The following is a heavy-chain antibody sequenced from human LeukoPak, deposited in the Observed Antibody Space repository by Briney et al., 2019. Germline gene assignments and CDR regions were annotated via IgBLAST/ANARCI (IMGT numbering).Heavy chain of an antibody. CDR2: INHSGST. CDR3: AQTLEVSTITVHY. V-gene: IGHV4-34*01. CDR1: GGSFSSYY. Sequence: KPSGTLSLTCTFYGGSFSSYYWSWIRQPPGKGLEWIGEINHSGSTTYNPSLRSRVTISVDTSKKHFSLKLTSVTAADTAVYFCAQTLEVSTITVHYWGQGTLVTVSS. D-gene: IGHD2-8*02. J-gene: IGHJ4*02.